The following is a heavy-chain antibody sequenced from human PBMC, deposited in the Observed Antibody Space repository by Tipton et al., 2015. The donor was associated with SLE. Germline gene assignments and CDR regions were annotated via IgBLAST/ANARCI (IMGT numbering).Heavy chain of an antibody. CDR2: INHSGSA. V-gene: IGHV4-34*01. CDR1: GGSFSGYY. CDR3: AGDFKGIVADYFDY. D-gene: IGHD1-26*01. Sequence: TLSLTCAVYGGSFSGYYWSWIRQPPGKGLEWIGDINHSGSANYNPSLKSRVTISVDTSKNQFSLKLSSVTAADTAVYYCAGDFKGIVADYFDYWGQGTLVTVSS. J-gene: IGHJ4*02.